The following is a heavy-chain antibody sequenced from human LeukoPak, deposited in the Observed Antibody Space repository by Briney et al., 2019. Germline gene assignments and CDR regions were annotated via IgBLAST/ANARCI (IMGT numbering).Heavy chain of an antibody. J-gene: IGHJ6*02. CDR1: GGTFSGYY. Sequence: SETLSLTCAVYGGTFSGYYWSWIRQPPGKGLERIGEINHSGSTNYNPSLKSRVTISVDTSKNQFSLKLSSVTAADTAVYYCARGMRYQLFNYGMDVWGQGTTVTVSS. V-gene: IGHV4-34*01. CDR2: INHSGST. D-gene: IGHD2-2*01. CDR3: ARGMRYQLFNYGMDV.